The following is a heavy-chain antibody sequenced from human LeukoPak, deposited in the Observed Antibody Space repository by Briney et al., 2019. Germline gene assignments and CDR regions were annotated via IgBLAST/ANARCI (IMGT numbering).Heavy chain of an antibody. D-gene: IGHD3-3*01. CDR1: GGTFSSYA. CDR3: ASGGHYYYGMDV. CDR2: IIPIFGTA. Sequence: ASVKVSCKASGGTFSSYAISWVRQAPGQGLEWMGGIIPIFGTANYAQKFQGRVTITADESTSTAYMELSSLRSGDTAVYYCASGGHYYYGMDVWGQGTTVTVSS. J-gene: IGHJ6*02. V-gene: IGHV1-69*13.